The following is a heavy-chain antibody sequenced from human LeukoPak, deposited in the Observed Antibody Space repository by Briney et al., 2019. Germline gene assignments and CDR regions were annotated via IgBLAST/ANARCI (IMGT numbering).Heavy chain of an antibody. J-gene: IGHJ4*02. CDR3: ARDGARQLWLYYFDY. CDR1: GFTFSSYA. V-gene: IGHV3-30*04. CDR2: ISYDGSNK. Sequence: PGRSLRLSCAASGFTFSSYAMHWVRQAPGKGLEWVAVISYDGSNKYYADSVKGRFTISRDNSTNTLYLQMNSLRAEDTAVYYCARDGARQLWLYYFDYWGQGTLVTVSS. D-gene: IGHD5-18*01.